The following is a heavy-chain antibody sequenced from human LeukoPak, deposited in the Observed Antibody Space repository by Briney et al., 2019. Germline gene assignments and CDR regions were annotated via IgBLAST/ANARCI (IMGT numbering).Heavy chain of an antibody. CDR1: GYSFTSYW. V-gene: IGHV5-51*01. D-gene: IGHD6-13*01. CDR2: IYPGDSAT. Sequence: GESLKISCKGSGYSFTSYWIGWVRQMPGKGLEWMGIIYPGDSATRYSPSFQGQVTISVDRSIRTAYLQWSSLKASDTAMYYCAGGITANYCDYWGQATLVTVSS. J-gene: IGHJ4*02. CDR3: AGGITANYCDY.